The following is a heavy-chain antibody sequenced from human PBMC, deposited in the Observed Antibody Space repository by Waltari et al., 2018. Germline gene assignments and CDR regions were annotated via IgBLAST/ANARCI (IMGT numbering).Heavy chain of an antibody. CDR1: GFTFSNYW. J-gene: IGHJ4*02. CDR3: GRGYNDRRLDY. V-gene: IGHV3-74*01. Sequence: EVHLVESVGGLVQPGGSLRLSCEVSGFTFSNYWMHWVRQVPGKGLVWVSRIKHDGTGTIYADSVQGRFTISRDNAKNTLYLQLNSLRGEDTAVYYCGRGYNDRRLDYWGQGTLVTVSS. CDR2: IKHDGTGT. D-gene: IGHD1-1*01.